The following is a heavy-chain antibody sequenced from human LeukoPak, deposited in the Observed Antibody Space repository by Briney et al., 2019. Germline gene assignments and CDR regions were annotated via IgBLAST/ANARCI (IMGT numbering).Heavy chain of an antibody. CDR2: IYYSGST. Sequence: SETLSLTCTVSGGSISSYYWSWIRQPPGKGLEWIGYIYYSGSTNYNPPLKSRVTISVDTSKNQFSLKLSSVTAADTAVYYCARETYYYYMDVWGKGTTVTVSS. V-gene: IGHV4-59*01. CDR1: GGSISSYY. J-gene: IGHJ6*03. CDR3: ARETYYYYMDV.